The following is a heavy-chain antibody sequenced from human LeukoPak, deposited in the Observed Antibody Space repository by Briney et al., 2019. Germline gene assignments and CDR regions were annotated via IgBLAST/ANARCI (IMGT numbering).Heavy chain of an antibody. J-gene: IGHJ4*02. CDR1: GGSFNNYY. CDR2: TSSSDAGT. Sequence: ETLSLTCTVSGGSFNNYYWSWVRQAPGKGLEWVSATSSSDAGTYYAASVKGRFTISRDNSKNTLYLQMNSLRAEDTAVYYCAQGRGLLFGETYWGQGTLVTVSS. V-gene: IGHV3-23*01. D-gene: IGHD3-10*02. CDR3: AQGRGLLFGETY.